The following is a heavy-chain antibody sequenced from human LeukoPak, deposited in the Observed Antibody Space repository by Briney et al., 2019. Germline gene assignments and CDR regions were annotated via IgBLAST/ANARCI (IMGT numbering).Heavy chain of an antibody. CDR1: GETFSGYY. D-gene: IGHD1-26*01. CDR2: IYYSGST. Sequence: SETLSLTCAVYGETFSGYYWGWIRQPPGKGLEWIGSIYYSGSTYYNPSLKSRVTISVDTSKNQFSLKLSSVTAADTAVYYCARHLGDSGSYYGWGQGTLVTVSS. V-gene: IGHV4-39*01. J-gene: IGHJ4*02. CDR3: ARHLGDSGSYYG.